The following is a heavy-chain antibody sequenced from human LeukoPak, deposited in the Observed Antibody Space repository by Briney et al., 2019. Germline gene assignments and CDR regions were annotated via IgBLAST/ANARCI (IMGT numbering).Heavy chain of an antibody. D-gene: IGHD5-18*01. CDR3: ARVDTVMAYYFDL. V-gene: IGHV3-53*04. CDR2: IYCCGTT. CDR1: GFTVSTNC. Sequence: PGGSLRLSCAASGFTVSTNCMTWVRQAPGKGVEWVSTIYCCGTTYYADSVMRRFTISRHNSRNTLYLQMNSLRAEDTAVYYCARVDTVMAYYFDLWGQGTLVTVSS. J-gene: IGHJ4*02.